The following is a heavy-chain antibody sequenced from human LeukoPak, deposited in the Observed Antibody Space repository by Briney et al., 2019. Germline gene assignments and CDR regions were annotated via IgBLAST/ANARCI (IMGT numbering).Heavy chain of an antibody. CDR3: ARVTFYGSGKNYCYP. V-gene: IGHV4-4*07. J-gene: IGHJ5*02. CDR2: IYTSGSA. D-gene: IGHD3-10*01. CDR1: GGSISNYY. Sequence: SETLSLTCTVSGGSISNYYWSCIRQPAGKGLEWIGRIYTSGSADYNPSLTSRVTLSIDKSKNQFSLKLSSVTAADTAVYYCARVTFYGSGKNYCYPWGQGTLVTASS.